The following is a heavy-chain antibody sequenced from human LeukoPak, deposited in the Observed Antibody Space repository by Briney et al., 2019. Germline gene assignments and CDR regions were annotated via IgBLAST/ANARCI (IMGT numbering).Heavy chain of an antibody. D-gene: IGHD6-13*01. CDR1: GFTFSSYA. CDR2: ISGSGGST. Sequence: GGSLRLSCAASGFTFSSYAMSWVRQAPGKGLEWVSAISGSGGSTYYADSVKGRFTISRDNSKNTLYLQMNSLRAEDTAVYCCANLQVIAAAVVTGYWGQGTLVTVSS. V-gene: IGHV3-23*01. J-gene: IGHJ4*02. CDR3: ANLQVIAAAVVTGY.